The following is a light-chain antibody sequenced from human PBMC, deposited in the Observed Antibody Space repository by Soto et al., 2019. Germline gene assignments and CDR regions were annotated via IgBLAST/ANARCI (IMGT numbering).Light chain of an antibody. V-gene: IGKV1-33*01. Sequence: DIHMTQSPSPLSASVGDRVTFTCQASQDIGNRLNWYQQKPGKAPKLLIYDVSSLQTGVPSRFSGRGSGTHFTLTISSLQPEDFATYYCQQYNSLTALTFGPGTKLDIK. CDR3: QQYNSLTALT. J-gene: IGKJ3*01. CDR1: QDIGNR. CDR2: DVS.